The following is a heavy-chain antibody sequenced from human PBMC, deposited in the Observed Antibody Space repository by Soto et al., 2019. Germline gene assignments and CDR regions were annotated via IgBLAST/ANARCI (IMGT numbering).Heavy chain of an antibody. V-gene: IGHV1-2*02. CDR1: EQTITGHY. Sequence: QVQMVQSGPEVKKPGASVKISCKASEQTITGHYIQWVRQAPGQGLEWMGWINPKGDGKKYAQHFQRRITVTRDTSINTCYIELRALTSDDTAVNSCASAPLYYTNTDYLEDWGQGSLLTVSS. J-gene: IGHJ4*02. CDR3: ASAPLYYTNTDYLED. CDR2: INPKGDGK. D-gene: IGHD3-10*01.